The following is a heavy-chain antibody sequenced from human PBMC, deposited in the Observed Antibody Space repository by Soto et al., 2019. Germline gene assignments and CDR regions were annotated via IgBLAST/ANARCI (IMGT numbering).Heavy chain of an antibody. CDR3: ARRYGSCFDY. CDR1: RFDFTNYW. Sequence: GGSLRLSCGASRFDFTNYWMHWVRQDPGKGLVWVSRINGDGSDTKYADSVKGRFTISRDNAKNTVYLQMNSLRAEDTAVYYCARRYGSCFDYWGQGTLVTVSS. D-gene: IGHD5-18*01. CDR2: INGDGSDT. J-gene: IGHJ4*02. V-gene: IGHV3-74*03.